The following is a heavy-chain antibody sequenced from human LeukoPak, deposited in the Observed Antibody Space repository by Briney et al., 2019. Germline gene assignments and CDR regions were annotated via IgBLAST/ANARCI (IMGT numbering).Heavy chain of an antibody. J-gene: IGHJ4*02. Sequence: TETLSLTCAVYGGSFSGYYWSWIRQPPGKGLEWTGEINHSGSTNYNPSLKSRVTISVDTSKNQFSLKLSSVTAADTAVYYCASRGYCSSTSCYAFDYWGQGTLVTVSS. CDR2: INHSGST. CDR3: ASRGYCSSTSCYAFDY. V-gene: IGHV4-34*01. D-gene: IGHD2-2*01. CDR1: GGSFSGYY.